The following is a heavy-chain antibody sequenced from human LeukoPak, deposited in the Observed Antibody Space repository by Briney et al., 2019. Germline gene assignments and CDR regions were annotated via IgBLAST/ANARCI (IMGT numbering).Heavy chain of an antibody. D-gene: IGHD2-2*01. CDR2: IDSDTYGNTI. CDR3: ARDDCSTTPCYAY. V-gene: IGHV3-48*01. CDR1: GFTLSSYS. Sequence: GGSLRLSCAASGFTLSSYSMNWVRQAPGKGLEWISYIDSDTYGNTIYYPHTVKGRFTISRDISKNTVYLQMNGLKAEDTAVYYCARDDCSTTPCYAYWGQGTLVTVPS. J-gene: IGHJ4*02.